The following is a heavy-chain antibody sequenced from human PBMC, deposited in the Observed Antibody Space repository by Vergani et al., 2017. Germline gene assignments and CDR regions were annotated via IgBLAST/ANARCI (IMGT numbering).Heavy chain of an antibody. CDR2: IDHTGRP. D-gene: IGHD4-11*01. CDR1: GGSFTSYH. V-gene: IGHV4-34*01. Sequence: QVQLQQWGGGLLKPSETLSLTCVVNGGSFTSYHWTWIRQSPGEGLEWVGDIDHTGRPDYNPSLKRRHTMSVDKYRNQFSLTLNSVTATDTAIYFCARVNTETNGHLYYYYYIDVWGQGTAVTVS. J-gene: IGHJ6*03. CDR3: ARVNTETNGHLYYYYYIDV.